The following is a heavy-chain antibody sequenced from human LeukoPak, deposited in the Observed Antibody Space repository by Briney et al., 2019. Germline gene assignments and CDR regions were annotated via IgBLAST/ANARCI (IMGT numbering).Heavy chain of an antibody. CDR1: GYSFSNYW. D-gene: IGHD3-10*01. V-gene: IGHV5-51*03. CDR2: IYPDDSNT. CDR3: AGTNLWFGELDAFDI. Sequence: KPGESLKISCKGSGYSFSNYWIAWVRQMPGKGLEWMGIIYPDDSNTRYSPSFQGQVTISADKSISIASLQWSSLKASDTAMYYCAGTNLWFGELDAFDIWGQGTLVTVSS. J-gene: IGHJ3*02.